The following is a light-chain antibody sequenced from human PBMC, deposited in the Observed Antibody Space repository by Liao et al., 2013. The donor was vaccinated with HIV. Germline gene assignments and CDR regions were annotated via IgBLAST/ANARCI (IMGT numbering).Light chain of an antibody. CDR3: QAWDSSTAV. CDR1: NIGIKN. Sequence: SYVLTQPPSVSVAPGEMAKITCGGYNIGIKNVHWYQQKPGQAPALVIYYDKTRPSGIPERFSGSNSGNTATLTISGTQAMDEADYYCQAWDSSTAVFGGGTKLTVL. CDR2: YDK. J-gene: IGLJ2*01. V-gene: IGLV3-21*01.